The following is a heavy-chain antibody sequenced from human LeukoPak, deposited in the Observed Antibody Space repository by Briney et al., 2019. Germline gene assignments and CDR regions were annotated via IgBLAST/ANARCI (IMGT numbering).Heavy chain of an antibody. CDR3: ARLGYYGSGSYG. CDR1: SFTFSNYW. J-gene: IGHJ4*02. V-gene: IGHV3-74*01. Sequence: GGSLRLSCAAASFTFSNYWLNRVRQAPGKGLVWVSRIDNDGSDTSYADSVKGRFTIYRDNAKNTLYLQMNSLRAEDTALYYCARLGYYGSGSYGWGQGTLVTVSP. D-gene: IGHD3-10*01. CDR2: IDNDGSDT.